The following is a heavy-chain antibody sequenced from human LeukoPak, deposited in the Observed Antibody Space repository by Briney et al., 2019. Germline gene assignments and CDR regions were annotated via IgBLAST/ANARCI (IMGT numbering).Heavy chain of an antibody. CDR1: GFTLSDYS. CDR2: ISSSGII. J-gene: IGHJ3*02. Sequence: GGSLRLSCAASGFTLSDYSMSWVRQAPGKGLEWVSYISSSGIIYYADSVKGRFTISRDSAKNSLYLQMNSLRAEDTAVYYCATIAEGAFDIWGQGTMVTVSS. CDR3: ATIAEGAFDI. D-gene: IGHD6-13*01. V-gene: IGHV3-11*01.